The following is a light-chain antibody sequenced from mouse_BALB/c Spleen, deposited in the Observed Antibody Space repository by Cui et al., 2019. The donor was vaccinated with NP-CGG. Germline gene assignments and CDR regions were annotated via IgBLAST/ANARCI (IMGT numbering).Light chain of an antibody. CDR1: TGTVTISNY. J-gene: IGLJ1*01. CDR3: ALWYSNHWV. CDR2: GTN. Sequence: QAVVSQESALTTSPGETVTLTCRSSTGTVTISNYANWFQEKPDHLFTGLIGGTNNRAPGVPARFSDSLIGDKAALTITGAQTEDEAIYFCALWYSNHWVFGGGTKLTVL. V-gene: IGLV1*01.